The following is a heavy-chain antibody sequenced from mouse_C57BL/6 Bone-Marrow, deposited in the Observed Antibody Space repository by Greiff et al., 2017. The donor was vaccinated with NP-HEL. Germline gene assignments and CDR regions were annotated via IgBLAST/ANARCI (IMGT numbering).Heavy chain of an antibody. Sequence: QVQLQQPGAELVKPGASVKMSCKASGYTFTSYWITWVKQRPGQGLEWIGDIYPGSGSTNYNEKFKSKATLTVDTSSSTAYMQLSSLTSEDSAVYYCARKRGRGNYFDYWGQGTTLTVSS. CDR1: GYTFTSYW. CDR2: IYPGSGST. V-gene: IGHV1-55*01. J-gene: IGHJ2*01. D-gene: IGHD4-1*01. CDR3: ARKRGRGNYFDY.